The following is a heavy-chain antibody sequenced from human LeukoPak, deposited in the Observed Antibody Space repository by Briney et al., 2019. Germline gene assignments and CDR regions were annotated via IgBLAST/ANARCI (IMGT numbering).Heavy chain of an antibody. D-gene: IGHD3-9*01. CDR3: YSAFTNYDILTGYRHDAFDI. J-gene: IGHJ3*02. Sequence: GGSLRLSCAASGFTFSSYWMHWVRQAPGKGLVWVSRINSDGSSTSYADSVKGRFIISRDNAKNTLYLQMNSLRAEDTAVYYCYSAFTNYDILTGYRHDAFDIWGQGTMVTVSS. V-gene: IGHV3-74*01. CDR2: INSDGSST. CDR1: GFTFSSYW.